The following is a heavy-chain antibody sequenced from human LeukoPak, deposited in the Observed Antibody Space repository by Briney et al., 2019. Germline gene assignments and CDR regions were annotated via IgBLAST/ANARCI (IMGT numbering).Heavy chain of an antibody. Sequence: SGPALVKPTQTLTLTCTFSGFSLSTSGMRVRWIRQPPGKALEWLARIDWDDDKLYITSLKTRLTISKDTSKNQVVLTMTNMDPVDTATYYCARIYSDRGMDVWGKGTTVTVSS. CDR2: IDWDDDK. V-gene: IGHV2-70*04. J-gene: IGHJ6*04. D-gene: IGHD3-9*01. CDR3: ARIYSDRGMDV. CDR1: GFSLSTSGMR.